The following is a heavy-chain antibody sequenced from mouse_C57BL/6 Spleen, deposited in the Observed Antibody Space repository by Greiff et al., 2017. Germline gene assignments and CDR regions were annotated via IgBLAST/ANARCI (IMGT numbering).Heavy chain of an antibody. Sequence: QVQLKQSGAELARPGASVKLSCKASGYTFTSYGISWVKQRTGQGLEWIGEIYPRSGNTYYNEKFKGKATLTADKSSSTAYMELRSLTSEDSAVYFCARSDYYGSSYDLYYAMDYWGQGTSVTVSS. CDR3: ARSDYYGSSYDLYYAMDY. V-gene: IGHV1-81*01. J-gene: IGHJ4*01. CDR1: GYTFTSYG. CDR2: IYPRSGNT. D-gene: IGHD1-1*01.